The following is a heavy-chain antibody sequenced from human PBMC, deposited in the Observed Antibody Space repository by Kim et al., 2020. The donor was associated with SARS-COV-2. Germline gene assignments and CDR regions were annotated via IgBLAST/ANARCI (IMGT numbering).Heavy chain of an antibody. J-gene: IGHJ5*02. D-gene: IGHD2-2*01. CDR3: ARDPLPIVVVPAAIGYRWFDP. CDR2: IWYDGSNK. V-gene: IGHV3-33*01. Sequence: GGSLRLSCAASGFTFSSYGMHWVRQAPGKGLEWVAVIWYDGSNKYYADSVKGRFTISRDNSKNTLYLQMNSLRAEDTAVYYCARDPLPIVVVPAAIGYRWFDPWGQGTLVTVSS. CDR1: GFTFSSYG.